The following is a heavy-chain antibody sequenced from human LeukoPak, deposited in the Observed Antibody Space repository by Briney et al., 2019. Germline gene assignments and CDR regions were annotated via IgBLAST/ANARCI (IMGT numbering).Heavy chain of an antibody. CDR3: ARVKTRYSSGWAYFDY. D-gene: IGHD6-19*01. J-gene: IGHJ4*02. Sequence: GRSLRLSCAASGFTFSSYAMHWVRQAPGKGLEWVAVISYDGSNKYCADSVKGRFTISRDNSKNTLYLQMNSLRAEDTAVYYCARVKTRYSSGWAYFDYWGQGTLVTVSS. V-gene: IGHV3-30*04. CDR2: ISYDGSNK. CDR1: GFTFSSYA.